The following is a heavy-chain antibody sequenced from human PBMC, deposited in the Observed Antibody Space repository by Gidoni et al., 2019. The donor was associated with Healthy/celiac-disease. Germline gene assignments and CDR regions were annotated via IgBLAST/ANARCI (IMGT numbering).Heavy chain of an antibody. CDR1: GFTFSSSA. Sequence: EVQLVESGGGLVQHGGSLRLSCSASGFTFSSSAVHWVRQAPGKGMEYVSASSSNGGSTYYADSVKGIFTISRDNSKNTLYLQMSSLRAEDTAVYYCVRTGREITFGGVIVPGDYWGQGTLVTVSS. V-gene: IGHV3-64D*08. CDR3: VRTGREITFGGVIVPGDY. CDR2: SSSNGGST. D-gene: IGHD3-16*02. J-gene: IGHJ4*02.